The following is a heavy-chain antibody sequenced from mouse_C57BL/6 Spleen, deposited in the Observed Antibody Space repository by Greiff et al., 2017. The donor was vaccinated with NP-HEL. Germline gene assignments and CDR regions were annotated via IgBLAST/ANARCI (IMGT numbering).Heavy chain of an antibody. V-gene: IGHV1-72*01. D-gene: IGHD1-1*01. J-gene: IGHJ4*01. CDR2: IDPKSGGT. Sequence: QVQLQQPGAELVKPGASVKLSCKASGYTFTSYWMHWVKQRPGRGLEWIGRIDPKSGGTKYDEKFKGKATLTADTPSSTAYLQLSSLASEDSAVYYCARREYYGSDALDYWGQGTSVTVSS. CDR1: GYTFTSYW. CDR3: ARREYYGSDALDY.